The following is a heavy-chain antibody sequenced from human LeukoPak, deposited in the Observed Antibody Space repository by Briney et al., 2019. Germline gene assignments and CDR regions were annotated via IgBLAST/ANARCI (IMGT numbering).Heavy chain of an antibody. CDR2: IYTSGST. D-gene: IGHD6-19*01. J-gene: IGHJ4*02. CDR3: ARDLRYSSGWYYYFDY. V-gene: IGHV4-4*07. CDR1: GGSISSYY. Sequence: KPSETLSLTCTVSGGSISSYYWSWIRQPAGKGLEWIGRIYTSGSTNYNPSLKSRVTMSVDTSKNQFSLKLSSVTAADTAVYYCARDLRYSSGWYYYFDYWGQGTLVTVSS.